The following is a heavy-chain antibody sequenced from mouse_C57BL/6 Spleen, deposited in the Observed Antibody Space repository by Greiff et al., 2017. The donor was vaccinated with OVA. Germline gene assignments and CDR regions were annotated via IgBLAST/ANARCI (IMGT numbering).Heavy chain of an antibody. D-gene: IGHD1-1*01. CDR2: ISSGSSTI. Sequence: EVQLVESGGGLVKPGGSLKLSCAASGFTFSDYGMHWVRQAPEKGLEWVAYISSGSSTIYYADTVKGRFTITRDNAKNTLFLQMTSLRSEDTAMYYCARGDYYYYAMGYWGQGTSVTVSS. V-gene: IGHV5-17*01. CDR1: GFTFSDYG. J-gene: IGHJ4*01. CDR3: ARGDYYYYAMGY.